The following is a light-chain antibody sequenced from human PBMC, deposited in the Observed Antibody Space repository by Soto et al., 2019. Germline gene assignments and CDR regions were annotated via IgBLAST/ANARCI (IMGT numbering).Light chain of an antibody. CDR2: SNN. Sequence: QSVLTQPPSASGTPRQRVTVSCSGSSSNIGTNTVNWYQQFPGTAPKLLIYSNNQRPSGVPDRFSGSKSGTSASLAISWLQSEDEADYYCAAWDDSLNGVVFGGGTKLTVL. CDR1: SSNIGTNT. V-gene: IGLV1-44*01. J-gene: IGLJ2*01. CDR3: AAWDDSLNGVV.